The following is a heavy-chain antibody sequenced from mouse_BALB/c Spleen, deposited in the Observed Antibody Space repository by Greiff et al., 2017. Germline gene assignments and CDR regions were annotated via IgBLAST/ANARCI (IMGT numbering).Heavy chain of an antibody. V-gene: IGHV1-7*01. Sequence: VKLMESGAELAKPGASVKMSCKASGYTFTSYWMHWVKQRPGQGLEWIGYINPSTGYTEYNQKFKDKATLTADKSSSTAYMQLSSLTSEDSAVYYCARWRGWDFDYWGQGTTLTVSS. CDR1: GYTFTSYW. CDR2: INPSTGYT. D-gene: IGHD3-2*02. J-gene: IGHJ2*01. CDR3: ARWRGWDFDY.